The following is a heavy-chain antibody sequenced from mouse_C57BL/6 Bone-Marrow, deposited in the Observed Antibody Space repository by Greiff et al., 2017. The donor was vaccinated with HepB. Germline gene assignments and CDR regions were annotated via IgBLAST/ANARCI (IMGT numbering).Heavy chain of an antibody. CDR2: IYPRSGNT. J-gene: IGHJ1*03. V-gene: IGHV1-81*01. D-gene: IGHD1-1*01. CDR1: GYTFTSYG. CDR3: ARWITTHFDV. Sequence: QVHVKQSGAELARPGASVKLSCKASGYTFTSYGISWVKQRTGQGLEWIGEIYPRSGNTYYNEKFKGKATLTADKSSSTAYMELRSLTSEDSAVYFCARWITTHFDVWGTGTTVTVSS.